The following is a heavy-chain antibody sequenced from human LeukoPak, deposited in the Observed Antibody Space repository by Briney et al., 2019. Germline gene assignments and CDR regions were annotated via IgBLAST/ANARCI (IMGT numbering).Heavy chain of an antibody. Sequence: ASVKVSCKASGYTFTGYYMHWVRQAPGQGLEWMGWINPNSGGTNYAQKFQGWVTMTRDTSISTAYMELSRLRSDDTAVYYCARVDSSGWQTAFDIWGQGTMVTVSS. CDR2: INPNSGGT. D-gene: IGHD6-19*01. J-gene: IGHJ3*02. CDR1: GYTFTGYY. V-gene: IGHV1-2*04. CDR3: ARVDSSGWQTAFDI.